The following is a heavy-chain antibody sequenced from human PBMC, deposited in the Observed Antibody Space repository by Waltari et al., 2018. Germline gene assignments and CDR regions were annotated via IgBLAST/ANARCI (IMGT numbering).Heavy chain of an antibody. CDR1: GFTFSSYS. CDR3: ARDLEYSGYGNYGMDV. D-gene: IGHD5-12*01. Sequence: EVQLVESGGGLVKPGGSLRLSCAASGFTFSSYSMHWVRPAPGKGLEWVSSISSSSSYIYYADSVKGRFTISRDNAKNSLYLQMNSLRAEDTAVYYCARDLEYSGYGNYGMDVWGQGTTVTVSS. CDR2: ISSSSSYI. V-gene: IGHV3-21*01. J-gene: IGHJ6*02.